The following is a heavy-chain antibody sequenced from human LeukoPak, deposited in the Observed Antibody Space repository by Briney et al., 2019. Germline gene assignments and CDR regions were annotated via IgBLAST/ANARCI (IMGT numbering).Heavy chain of an antibody. CDR1: GGSISSSSYY. CDR2: IYYSGST. CDR3: ARIYCSGGICHRALFDY. V-gene: IGHV4-39*01. J-gene: IGHJ4*02. D-gene: IGHD2-15*01. Sequence: SETLSLTYTVSGGSISSSSYYWGWIRQPPGKGLEWIGSIYYSGSTYYNPSLKSRVTISVDTSKNQFSLKLSSVTAADTAVYYCARIYCSGGICHRALFDYWGQGTLVTVSS.